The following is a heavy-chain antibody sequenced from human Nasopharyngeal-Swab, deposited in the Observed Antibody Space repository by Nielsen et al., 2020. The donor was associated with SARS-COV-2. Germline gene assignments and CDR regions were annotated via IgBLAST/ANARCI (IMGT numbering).Heavy chain of an antibody. CDR1: GFTFSSYS. D-gene: IGHD5-12*01. Sequence: GESLKISCAASGFTFSSYSMNWVRQAPGKGLEWVSSISSSSSYIYYADSVKGRFTISRDNAKNSLYLQMNSLRAEDTAVYYCARVTGYSGYGCYDYWGQGTLVPSPQ. V-gene: IGHV3-21*01. J-gene: IGHJ4*02. CDR3: ARVTGYSGYGCYDY. CDR2: ISSSSSYI.